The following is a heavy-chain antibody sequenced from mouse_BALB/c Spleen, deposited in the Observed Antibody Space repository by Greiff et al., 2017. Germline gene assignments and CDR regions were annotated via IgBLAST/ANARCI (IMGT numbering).Heavy chain of an antibody. V-gene: IGHV1-80*01. CDR2: IYPGDGDT. CDR3: ARRITTVAPFDY. D-gene: IGHD1-1*01. CDR1: GYAFSSYW. Sequence: QVQLQQSGAELVRPGSSVKISCKASGYAFSSYWMNWVKQRPGQGLEWIGQIYPGDGDTNYNGKFKGKATLTSDKSSSTAYMQLSSLTSEDSAVYFCARRITTVAPFDYWGQGTLVTVSA. J-gene: IGHJ3*01.